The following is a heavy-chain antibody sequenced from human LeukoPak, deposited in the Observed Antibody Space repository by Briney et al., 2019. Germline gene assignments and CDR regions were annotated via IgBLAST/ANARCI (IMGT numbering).Heavy chain of an antibody. Sequence: PSQTLSLTCTVSGGSISSGGYYWSWIRQHPGKGLEWIGYIYYSGSTYYNPSLKSRVTISVDTSKNQFSLKLSSVTAADTAVYYCARIPRHSSSHLDYWGQGTLVTVSS. V-gene: IGHV4-31*03. J-gene: IGHJ4*02. CDR3: ARIPRHSSSHLDY. CDR1: GGSISSGGYY. CDR2: IYYSGST. D-gene: IGHD6-13*01.